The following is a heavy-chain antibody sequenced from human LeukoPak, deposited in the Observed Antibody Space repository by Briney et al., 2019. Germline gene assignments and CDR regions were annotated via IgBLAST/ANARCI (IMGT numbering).Heavy chain of an antibody. CDR2: ISGSGGRK. V-gene: IGHV3-23*01. D-gene: IGHD3-22*01. CDR3: ARRGVVTRVILVGFHKEACYFDC. CDR1: GITLSNYG. J-gene: IGHJ4*02. Sequence: GGSLRLSCAVSGITLSNYGMSWVRQAPGKGLEWVAGISGSGGRKYYADSVKGRFTISRDNPKNTLYLQMNSLRAEDTAVYFCARRGVVTRVILVGFHKEACYFDCWGQGALVTVSS.